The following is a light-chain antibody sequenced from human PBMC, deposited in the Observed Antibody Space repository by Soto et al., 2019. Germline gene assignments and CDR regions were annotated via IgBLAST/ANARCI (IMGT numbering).Light chain of an antibody. CDR1: SSDVGGYNY. CDR2: DVS. Sequence: QSALTQPASVSGSPGQSITISCTGTSSDVGGYNYVSWYQQHPGKAPKLMIYDVSNRPSGVSNRFSGSKSGNTASLTTSGLQAEDEADYYCSSYTSSSTPYVFGTGTKVTVL. J-gene: IGLJ1*01. CDR3: SSYTSSSTPYV. V-gene: IGLV2-14*01.